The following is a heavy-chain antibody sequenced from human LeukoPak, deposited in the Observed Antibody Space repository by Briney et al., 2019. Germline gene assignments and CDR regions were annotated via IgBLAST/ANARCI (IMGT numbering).Heavy chain of an antibody. J-gene: IGHJ3*02. CDR3: ARDGGGATNAFDI. CDR2: INHSGST. CDR1: GGSFSGYY. V-gene: IGHV4-34*01. D-gene: IGHD1-26*01. Sequence: SETLSLTCAVYGGSFSGYYWSWIRQPPGKGLEWIGEINHSGSTNYNPSLKSRVTISVDTSKNQFSLKLSSVTAADTAVYYCARDGGGATNAFDIWGQGTMVTVSS.